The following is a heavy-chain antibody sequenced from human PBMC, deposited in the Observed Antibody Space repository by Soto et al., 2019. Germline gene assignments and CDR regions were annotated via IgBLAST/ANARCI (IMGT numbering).Heavy chain of an antibody. V-gene: IGHV1-18*01. Sequence: QVHLVQSGAEVKKPAASVKVSCKASGYTFTSYGITWVRQAPGRGLEWMAWISAHNGNTDYAQKLQGRVIVTRDTSTSTAYMELRSLISDDTAVYYCARGRYGDYWGQGALVTVSS. CDR1: GYTFTSYG. CDR2: ISAHNGNT. J-gene: IGHJ4*02. D-gene: IGHD1-1*01. CDR3: ARGRYGDY.